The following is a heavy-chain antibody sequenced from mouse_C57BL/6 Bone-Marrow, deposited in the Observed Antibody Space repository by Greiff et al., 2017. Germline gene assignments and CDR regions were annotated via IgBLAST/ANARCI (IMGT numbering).Heavy chain of an antibody. Sequence: QVQLQQPGAELVKPGASVKLSCKASGYTFTSYWMHWVKQRPGQGLEWIGMIQPNSGSTNYNEKFKSKATLTVDKSSSTAYMQLSSLTSEDSAVYYCARDGSRYFDVWGTGTTVTVSS. V-gene: IGHV1-64*01. CDR1: GYTFTSYW. D-gene: IGHD1-1*01. CDR2: IQPNSGST. CDR3: ARDGSRYFDV. J-gene: IGHJ1*03.